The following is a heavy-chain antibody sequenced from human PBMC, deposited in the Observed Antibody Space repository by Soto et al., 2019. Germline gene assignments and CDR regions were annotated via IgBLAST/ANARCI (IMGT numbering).Heavy chain of an antibody. D-gene: IGHD2-8*01. CDR3: AKMVLPNYYYYGMDV. V-gene: IGHV3-30*18. Sequence: QVQLVESGGGVVQPGRSLRLSCAASGFTFSSYGMHWVRQAPGEGLEWVAVISYDGSNKYYADSVKGRFTISRDNSKNTLYLQMNSLRAEDTAVYYCAKMVLPNYYYYGMDVWGQGTTVTVSS. J-gene: IGHJ6*02. CDR2: ISYDGSNK. CDR1: GFTFSSYG.